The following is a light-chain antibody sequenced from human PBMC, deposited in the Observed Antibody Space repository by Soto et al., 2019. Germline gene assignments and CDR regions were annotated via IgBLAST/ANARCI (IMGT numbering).Light chain of an antibody. CDR3: QQYNSFSLT. CDR1: QSIIAR. CDR2: DAS. V-gene: IGKV1-5*01. J-gene: IGKJ4*01. Sequence: DIQLTQSPSTLSASVADRVTITCRASQSIIARLAWYQQKPGKPPKLLIYDASILERGVPSRFSGSGSGTEFTLTISSLQPDDFATYYCQQYNSFSLTFGGGTKVEIK.